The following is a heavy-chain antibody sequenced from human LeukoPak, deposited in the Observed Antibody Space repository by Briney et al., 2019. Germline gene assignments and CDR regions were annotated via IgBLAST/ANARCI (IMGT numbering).Heavy chain of an antibody. CDR3: ARDGRASGTLDFDY. V-gene: IGHV1-2*02. J-gene: IGHJ4*02. CDR1: GYSFSGFY. CDR2: INPNSGGA. D-gene: IGHD3-10*01. Sequence: ASVKVSCKASGYSFSGFYIHWVRQAPGQGLEWMGWINPNSGGANYEQKFQGRVTMTRDTSISTAYMELSRLTSDDTAVYYCARDGRASGTLDFDYWGQGTQVTVSS.